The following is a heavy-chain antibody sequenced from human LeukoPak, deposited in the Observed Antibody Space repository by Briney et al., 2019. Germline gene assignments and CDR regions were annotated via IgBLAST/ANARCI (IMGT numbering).Heavy chain of an antibody. CDR1: GFAFRSYW. CDR3: AGEAPGGYDNFDY. D-gene: IGHD5-12*01. Sequence: GGSLRLSCAASGFAFRSYWMHWVRQGPGQGLVWVSRINYDGSSTGYADSVTGRFTISRDNAKNTLYLQLNSLRAEDTAVYYCAGEAPGGYDNFDYWGQGTLVTVSS. CDR2: INYDGSST. J-gene: IGHJ4*02. V-gene: IGHV3-74*01.